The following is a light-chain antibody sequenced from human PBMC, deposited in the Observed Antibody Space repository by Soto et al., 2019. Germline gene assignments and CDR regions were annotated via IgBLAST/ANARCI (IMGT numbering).Light chain of an antibody. CDR1: QSVGSY. Sequence: EVGWTQSPATLSLYTGERATLSCRASQSVGSYLGWYQQKPGQAPRLLIYDASNRATGIPARFSGSGSGTDFILTISSLEPEDFAVYYCQQRSNWPLTFGGGTKVDIK. V-gene: IGKV3-11*01. CDR2: DAS. J-gene: IGKJ4*01. CDR3: QQRSNWPLT.